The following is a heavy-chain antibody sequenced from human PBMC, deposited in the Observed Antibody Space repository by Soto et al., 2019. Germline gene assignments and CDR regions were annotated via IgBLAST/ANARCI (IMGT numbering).Heavy chain of an antibody. J-gene: IGHJ6*02. D-gene: IGHD3-3*01. Sequence: QVQLVQSGAEVKEPGASVKVSCKASAYTFTAYYVHWVRQAPGQGPEWMGWINPNSGGTKYAQNFQGRVTMTRDTSISTAYMELSRLSSDDTAVYDCARDEPRDFGVVTSNMMDVWGQGTTVTVSS. CDR3: ARDEPRDFGVVTSNMMDV. CDR1: AYTFTAYY. CDR2: INPNSGGT. V-gene: IGHV1-2*02.